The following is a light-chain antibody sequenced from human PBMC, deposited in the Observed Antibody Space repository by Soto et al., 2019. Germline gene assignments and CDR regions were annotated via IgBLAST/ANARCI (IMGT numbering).Light chain of an antibody. Sequence: QPPSASGSPGQSVTISCTGTSSDVGGYNYVSWYQQHPGKAPKLMIYEVSKRPSGVPDRFSGSKSGNTASLTVSGLQAEDEADYYCSSYAGSNNLVFGGGTKLTVL. CDR1: SSDVGGYNY. J-gene: IGLJ2*01. V-gene: IGLV2-8*01. CDR3: SSYAGSNNLV. CDR2: EVS.